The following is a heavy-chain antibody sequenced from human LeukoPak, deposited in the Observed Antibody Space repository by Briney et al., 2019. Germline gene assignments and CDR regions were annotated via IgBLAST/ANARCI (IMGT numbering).Heavy chain of an antibody. Sequence: GGSLRLSCAASGFTFSKFPMGWIRQAPGRGLEWVSAISASGDVTFYADSLRGRFTISRDNSKSTLYLQMNGLRAEDTAIFYCAKSLFTSATGTGRAFHIWGQGTRVTVSS. CDR2: ISASGDVT. CDR1: GFTFSKFP. V-gene: IGHV3-23*01. D-gene: IGHD1-1*01. J-gene: IGHJ3*02. CDR3: AKSLFTSATGTGRAFHI.